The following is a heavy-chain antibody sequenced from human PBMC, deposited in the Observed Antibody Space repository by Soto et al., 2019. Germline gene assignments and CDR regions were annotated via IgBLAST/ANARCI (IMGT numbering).Heavy chain of an antibody. Sequence: SGTLSLTCAVYGGSFSGYYWSWIRQPPGKGLEWIGEINHSGSTNYNPSLKSRVTISVDTSKNQFSLKLSSVTAADTAVYYCARGNGGFGELFYYYYGMDVWGQGNTVNVS. D-gene: IGHD3-10*01. V-gene: IGHV4-34*01. CDR1: GGSFSGYY. CDR2: INHSGST. J-gene: IGHJ6*02. CDR3: ARGNGGFGELFYYYYGMDV.